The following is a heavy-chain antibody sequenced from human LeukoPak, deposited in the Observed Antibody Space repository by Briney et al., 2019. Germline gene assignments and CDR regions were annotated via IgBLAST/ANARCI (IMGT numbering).Heavy chain of an antibody. J-gene: IGHJ4*02. CDR2: INHSGST. V-gene: IGHV4-34*01. D-gene: IGHD5-18*01. Sequence: SETLSLTCAVYGGSFSGYYWSWIRQPPGKGLEWIGEINHSGSTNYNPSLKSRVTISVDTSKNQFSLKLSSVTAADTAVYYCARARGLGYSHEYYFDYWGQGTLVTVSS. CDR3: ARARGLGYSHEYYFDY. CDR1: GGSFSGYY.